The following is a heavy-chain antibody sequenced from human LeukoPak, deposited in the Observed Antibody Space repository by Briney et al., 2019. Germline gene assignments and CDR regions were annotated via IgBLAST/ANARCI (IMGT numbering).Heavy chain of an antibody. Sequence: GASVKVSCKVSGYTLTELSMHWVRQAPGKGLEWMGGFDPEDGETIYAQKFQGRVTMTEDTSTDTAYMELSSLRSDDTAVYYCARDMRAAGKQDYWGQGTLVTVSS. J-gene: IGHJ4*02. V-gene: IGHV1-24*01. CDR3: ARDMRAAGKQDY. D-gene: IGHD6-13*01. CDR1: GYTLTELS. CDR2: FDPEDGET.